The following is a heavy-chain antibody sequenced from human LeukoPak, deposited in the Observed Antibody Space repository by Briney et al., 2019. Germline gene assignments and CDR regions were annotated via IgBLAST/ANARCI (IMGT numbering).Heavy chain of an antibody. V-gene: IGHV3-48*04. CDR2: ISSSSSTI. CDR1: GFTFSSYS. CDR3: AREGPYYYGSGSYYPSFDY. D-gene: IGHD3-10*01. J-gene: IGHJ4*02. Sequence: PGGSLRLSCAASGFTFSSYSMNWVRQAPGKGLEWVSYISSSSSTIYYADSVKGRFTISRDNAKNSLYLQMNSLRAEDTAVYYCAREGPYYYGSGSYYPSFDYWGQGTLVTASS.